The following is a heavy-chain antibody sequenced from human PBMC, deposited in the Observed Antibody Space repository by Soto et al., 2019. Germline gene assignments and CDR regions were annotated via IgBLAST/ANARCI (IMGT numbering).Heavy chain of an antibody. J-gene: IGHJ6*02. V-gene: IGHV4-59*01. CDR3: ARDRGRGRTAMVSTYGMDV. Sequence: SETLSLTCTVSGGSISSYYWSWIRQPPGKGLEWIGYIYYSGSTNYNPSLKSRVTISVDTSKNQFSLKLSSVTAADTAVYYCARDRGRGRTAMVSTYGMDVWGQGTTVTVSS. CDR2: IYYSGST. CDR1: GGSISSYY. D-gene: IGHD5-18*01.